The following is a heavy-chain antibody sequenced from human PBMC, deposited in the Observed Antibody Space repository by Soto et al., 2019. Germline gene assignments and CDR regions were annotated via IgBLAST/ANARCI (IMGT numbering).Heavy chain of an antibody. Sequence: SETLSLTCTVSGASIRSTDYYWSWIRQPPGKGLEWIGYIYYSGSTYYNPSLKSRVTISVDTSKNQFSLKLSSVTAADTAVYYCATNRIAAAGIRYYYYGMDVWGQGTTVTVSS. CDR2: IYYSGST. J-gene: IGHJ6*02. CDR1: GASIRSTDYY. V-gene: IGHV4-30-4*01. CDR3: ATNRIAAAGIRYYYYGMDV. D-gene: IGHD6-13*01.